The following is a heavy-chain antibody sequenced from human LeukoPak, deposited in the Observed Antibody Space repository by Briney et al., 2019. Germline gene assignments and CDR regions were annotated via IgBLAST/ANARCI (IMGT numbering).Heavy chain of an antibody. V-gene: IGHV3-48*03. Sequence: GGSLRLSCAASGFTFSSYERNWVRQPPGKGLEWVSYISSSGSTIYYADSVKGRFTLYRDNAKHSPYLQMDRLRAEDTAVYYCARMTGYYDGSGYYYSDYWGQGTLVTVFS. CDR1: GFTFSSYE. J-gene: IGHJ4*02. D-gene: IGHD3-22*01. CDR3: ARMTGYYDGSGYYYSDY. CDR2: ISSSGSTI.